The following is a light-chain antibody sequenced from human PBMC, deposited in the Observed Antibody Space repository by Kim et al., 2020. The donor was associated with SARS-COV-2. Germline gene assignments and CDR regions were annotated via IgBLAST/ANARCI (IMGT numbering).Light chain of an antibody. V-gene: IGLV2-11*01. J-gene: IGLJ2*01. CDR1: SSDVGGYNY. CDR2: DVI. CDR3: CSYAGSYTYVL. Sequence: QSALTQPRSVSGSPGQSVTISCTGTSSDVGGYNYVSWYQQHPGKAPKHMIYDVIKRPSGVPDRFSGSKSGNTASLTISGLQAEDEADYYCCSYAGSYTYVLSGGGTQLTVL.